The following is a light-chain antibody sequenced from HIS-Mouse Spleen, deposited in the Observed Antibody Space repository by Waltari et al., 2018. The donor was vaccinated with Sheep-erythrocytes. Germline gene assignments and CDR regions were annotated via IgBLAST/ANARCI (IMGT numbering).Light chain of an antibody. CDR3: AAWDDSLNGVV. J-gene: IGLJ2*01. CDR2: YDD. V-gene: IGLV1-36*01. CDR1: SSNIGNNA. Sequence: QSVLTQPPSVSEAPRQRVTISCSGSSSNIGNNAVNWYQQLPGKAPKLLIYYDDLLPPGVSDRFSGSKAGTSASRAISGLQSEDEADYYCAAWDDSLNGVVFGGGTKLTVL.